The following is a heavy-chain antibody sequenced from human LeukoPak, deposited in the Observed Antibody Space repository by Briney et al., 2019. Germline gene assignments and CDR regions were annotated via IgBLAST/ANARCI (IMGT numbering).Heavy chain of an antibody. Sequence: GGSLRLSCAASGFTFSSYAMSWVRQAPGKGLEWVSAISGSGGSTYYADSVKGRFTISRDNSKNTLYLQMNSLRAEDTAVYYCAKGALPQRGARGLDYYYYYMDVWGKGTTVTVSS. CDR2: ISGSGGST. CDR1: GFTFSSYA. J-gene: IGHJ6*03. CDR3: AKGALPQRGARGLDYYYYYMDV. V-gene: IGHV3-23*01. D-gene: IGHD4-17*01.